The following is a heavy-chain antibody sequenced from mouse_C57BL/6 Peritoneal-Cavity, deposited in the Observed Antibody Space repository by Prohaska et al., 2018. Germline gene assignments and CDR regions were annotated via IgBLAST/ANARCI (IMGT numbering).Heavy chain of an antibody. CDR2: IWGVGSS. CDR1: GLSLTSYG. Sequence: APSQSLSITCTVSGLSLTSYGVDWVHQSPGKGLEWLGVIWGVGSSNYNSALKSRLSISKDNSKSQVFLKMNSLQTDDTAMYYCASGNYAMDYWGQGTSVTVSS. V-gene: IGHV2-6*01. J-gene: IGHJ4*01. CDR3: ASGNYAMDY.